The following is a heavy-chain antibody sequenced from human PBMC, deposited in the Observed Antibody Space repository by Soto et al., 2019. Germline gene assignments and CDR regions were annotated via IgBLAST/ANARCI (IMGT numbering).Heavy chain of an antibody. D-gene: IGHD3-16*02. J-gene: IGHJ3*02. CDR2: IINIFGTA. CDR3: ARLIMITFGGVIVTPNAFDI. CDR1: GGTFSSYA. Sequence: QVQLVQSGAEVKNHGSSVKVSCKASGGTFSSYAISWVRQAPGQGLEWRGGIINIFGTANYAQKFQGRVTITAYQPKSTDYMELNNLRSEDTAVYYCARLIMITFGGVIVTPNAFDIWGQGTMVTVSA. V-gene: IGHV1-69*01.